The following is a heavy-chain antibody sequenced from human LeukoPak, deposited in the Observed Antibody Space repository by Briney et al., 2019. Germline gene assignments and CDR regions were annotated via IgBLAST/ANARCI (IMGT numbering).Heavy chain of an antibody. Sequence: ASVKVSCKASGYTFTSYYMHWVRQAPGQGLEWMGIINPSGGSTSYAQKFQGRVTMTRDTSTSTVYMELSSLRSEDTAVYYCARDALPSGPNYYDSSGYGDYWGQGTLVTVSS. J-gene: IGHJ4*02. V-gene: IGHV1-46*01. CDR3: ARDALPSGPNYYDSSGYGDY. D-gene: IGHD3-22*01. CDR1: GYTFTSYY. CDR2: INPSGGST.